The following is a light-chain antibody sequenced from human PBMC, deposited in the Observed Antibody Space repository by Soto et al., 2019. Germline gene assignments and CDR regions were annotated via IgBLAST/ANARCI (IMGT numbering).Light chain of an antibody. Sequence: DIQMTQSPSSLSASVGDRVTITCRATQGISNFLAWYQQKPGKVPRLLIYAASTLQSGVPSRFSGSGSGTEFTLTISSLQPADVATYYCQKYNSAPQAFGQGTKVEIK. V-gene: IGKV1-27*01. CDR3: QKYNSAPQA. CDR1: QGISNF. J-gene: IGKJ1*01. CDR2: AAS.